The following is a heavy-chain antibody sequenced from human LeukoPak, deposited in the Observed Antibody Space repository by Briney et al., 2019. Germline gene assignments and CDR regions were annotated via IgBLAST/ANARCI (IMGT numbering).Heavy chain of an antibody. CDR1: GYTFTSYG. D-gene: IGHD1-1*01. CDR2: ISAHNGNT. J-gene: IGHJ4*02. Sequence: GASVKVSCKASGYTFTSYGISWVRQAPGQGLEWMGWISAHNGNTNYAQKLQGRVTMTTDTSTSTAYMELRSLRSDDTAVYYCARAPENGGNMAHHYWGQGTLVTVSS. V-gene: IGHV1-18*01. CDR3: ARAPENGGNMAHHY.